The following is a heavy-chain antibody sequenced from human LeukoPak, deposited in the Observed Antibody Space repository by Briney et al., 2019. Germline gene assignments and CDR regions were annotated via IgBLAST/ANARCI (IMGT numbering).Heavy chain of an antibody. D-gene: IGHD3-3*01. J-gene: IGHJ5*02. CDR3: ARGMMGHYDFHGPFDP. CDR1: GGSISSGSYY. V-gene: IGHV4-61*02. CDR2: IYTRGRT. Sequence: SQTLSLTCTVSGGSISSGSYYWSWIPQPAGKGLEWIGRIYTRGRTNYNHSIKSRVTMLVDTSKNQFSLKLSSVTAADTAVYYCARGMMGHYDFHGPFDPWGQGTLVTVSS.